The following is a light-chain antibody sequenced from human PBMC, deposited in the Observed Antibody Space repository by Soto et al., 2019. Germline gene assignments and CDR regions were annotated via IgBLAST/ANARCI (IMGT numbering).Light chain of an antibody. V-gene: IGKV1-39*01. CDR1: QSISSY. CDR3: QQSYNTPVD. CDR2: AAS. J-gene: IGKJ2*01. Sequence: DIQMTQSPSSLSASVGDRVTITCRASQSISSYLNWYQHKPGKAPRLLIYAASSLQSGVPSRFSGSGSGTDFTLTISSLQPEDSAAYYCQQSYNTPVDFGQGTKLEIK.